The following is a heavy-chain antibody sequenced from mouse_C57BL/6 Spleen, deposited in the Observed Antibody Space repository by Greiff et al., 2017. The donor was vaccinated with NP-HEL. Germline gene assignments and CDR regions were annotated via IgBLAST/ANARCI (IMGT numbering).Heavy chain of an antibody. Sequence: VMLVESGPGLVQPSQSLSITCTVSGFSLTSYGVHWVRQSPGKGLEWLGVIWSGGRTDYNAAFISRLSISKDNSKSQVFFKMNSLQADDTAIYSCATSKYYSMDYWGQGTSVTVSS. CDR2: IWSGGRT. CDR1: GFSLTSYG. V-gene: IGHV2-2*01. CDR3: ATSKYYSMDY. D-gene: IGHD2-5*01. J-gene: IGHJ4*01.